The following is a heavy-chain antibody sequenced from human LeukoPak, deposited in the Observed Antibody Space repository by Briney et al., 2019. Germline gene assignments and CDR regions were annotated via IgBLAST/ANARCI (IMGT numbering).Heavy chain of an antibody. V-gene: IGHV3-74*01. CDR1: GFTFSSYA. J-gene: IGHJ6*03. CDR2: INSDGSST. CDR3: AREGSGYYYYYYYMDV. Sequence: GGSLRLSCAASGFTFSSYAMSWVRQAPGKGLVWVSRINSDGSSTSYADSVKGRFTISRDNAKNTLYLQMNSLRAEDTAVYYCAREGSGYYYYYYYMDVWGKGTTVTISS. D-gene: IGHD3-22*01.